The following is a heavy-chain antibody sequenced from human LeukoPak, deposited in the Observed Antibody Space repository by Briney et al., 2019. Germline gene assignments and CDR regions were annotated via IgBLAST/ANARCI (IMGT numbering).Heavy chain of an antibody. CDR1: GVTFSSYS. CDR2: ISSGTTYI. D-gene: IGHD7-27*01. V-gene: IGHV3-21*01. CDR3: AKAGDYYYYYMDV. J-gene: IGHJ6*03. Sequence: PGGSLRLSCAASGVTFSSYSMHWVRQAPGKGLEWVSSISSGTTYIYYADSVKGRFTISRDNAKNSLYLQMNSLRAEDTAVYYCAKAGDYYYYYMDVWGKGTTVTVSS.